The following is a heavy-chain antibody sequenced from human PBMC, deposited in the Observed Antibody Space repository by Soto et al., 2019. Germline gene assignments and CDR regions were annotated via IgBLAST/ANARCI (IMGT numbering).Heavy chain of an antibody. CDR3: AKGGSGSYSNAFDI. Sequence: SETLSLTCTVSGGSISSGFYYWGWIRQPPGKGLEWIGSIYYSGSTYYNPSLKSRVTISVDTSKNQFSLKLSSVTAADTAVYYCAKGGSGSYSNAFDIWGQGTMVTVSS. D-gene: IGHD3-10*01. J-gene: IGHJ3*02. CDR2: IYYSGST. V-gene: IGHV4-39*01. CDR1: GGSISSGFYY.